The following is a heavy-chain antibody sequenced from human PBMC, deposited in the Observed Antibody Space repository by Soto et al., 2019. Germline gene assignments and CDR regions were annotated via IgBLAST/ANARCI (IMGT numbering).Heavy chain of an antibody. Sequence: ASVKVSCKASGYTFSGFYMHWVRQAPGQGLEWMGWINPNSGGTKSSEKFQGRVTMTRDTSISTAYMELSRLTSDDTAVYYCASAAVTGTAGLDFWGQGTQVTVSS. J-gene: IGHJ4*02. D-gene: IGHD6-19*01. CDR3: ASAAVTGTAGLDF. CDR2: INPNSGGT. V-gene: IGHV1-2*02. CDR1: GYTFSGFY.